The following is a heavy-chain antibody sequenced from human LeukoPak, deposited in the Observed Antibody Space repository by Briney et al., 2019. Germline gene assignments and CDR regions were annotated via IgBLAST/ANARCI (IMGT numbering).Heavy chain of an antibody. V-gene: IGHV4-59*01. Sequence: SETLSLTGTVSGGSISSYYWSWIGKPPGKGLEWIGYIYYSGSTNYNPSLKSRVTISVDTSKNQFSLKLSSVTAADTAVYYCARGQRYGGNPFDYWGQGTLVTVSS. CDR1: GGSISSYY. CDR3: ARGQRYGGNPFDY. CDR2: IYYSGST. D-gene: IGHD4-23*01. J-gene: IGHJ4*02.